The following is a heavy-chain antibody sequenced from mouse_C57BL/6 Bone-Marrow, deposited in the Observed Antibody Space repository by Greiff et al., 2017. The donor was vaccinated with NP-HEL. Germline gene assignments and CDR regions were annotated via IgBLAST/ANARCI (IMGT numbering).Heavy chain of an antibody. D-gene: IGHD1-1*01. CDR3: ARRYYGSSYAD. V-gene: IGHV1-61*01. CDR2: IYPSDSET. Sequence: QVQLQQPGAELVRPGSSVKLSCKASGYTFTSYWMDWVKQRPGQGLEWIGNIYPSDSETHYNQKFKDKATLTVDKSSSTAYMQLSSLTSEDSAVYYCARRYYGSSYADWGQGTTLTVSS. CDR1: GYTFTSYW. J-gene: IGHJ2*01.